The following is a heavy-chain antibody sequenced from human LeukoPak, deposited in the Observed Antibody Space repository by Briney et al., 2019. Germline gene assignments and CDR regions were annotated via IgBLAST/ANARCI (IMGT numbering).Heavy chain of an antibody. J-gene: IGHJ6*03. D-gene: IGHD5-12*01. CDR1: GGSFSGYY. CDR3: ARGKGSREATIPWVGYMDV. V-gene: IGHV4-34*01. Sequence: SETLSLTCAVYGGSFSGYYWSWIRQPPGKGLEWKGEINHSGSTNYNPSLKSRVTISVDTSKNQFSLKLSSVTAADTAVYYCARGKGSREATIPWVGYMDVWGKGTTVTVSS. CDR2: INHSGST.